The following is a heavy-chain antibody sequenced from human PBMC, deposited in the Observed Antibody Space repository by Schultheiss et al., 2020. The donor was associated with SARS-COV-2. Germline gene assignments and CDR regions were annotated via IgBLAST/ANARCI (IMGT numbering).Heavy chain of an antibody. CDR2: IYWDDDK. V-gene: IGHV2-5*02. CDR1: GFSLSDARMG. D-gene: IGHD3-9*01. CDR3: AHSPDYDILTGYYHGMDV. Sequence: SGPTLVKPTETLTLTCTVSGFSLSDARMGVIWIRQSPGKALEWLGLIYWDDDKRYSPSLKNRLTITKDTSKNQVVLTMTNMDPVDTATYYCAHSPDYDILTGYYHGMDVWGQGTTVTVSS. J-gene: IGHJ6*02.